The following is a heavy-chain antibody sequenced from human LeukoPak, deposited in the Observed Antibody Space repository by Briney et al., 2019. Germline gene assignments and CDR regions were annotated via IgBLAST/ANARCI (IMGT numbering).Heavy chain of an antibody. CDR3: TSLLARDAFDI. Sequence: GGSLRLSCAASGFTFSSYEMNWVRQAPGKGLEWVSYISSSGSTIYYADSVKGRFTISRDNAKNSLYLQMNSLRAEDTAVYYCTSLLARDAFDIWGQGTMVTVSS. V-gene: IGHV3-48*03. CDR1: GFTFSSYE. CDR2: ISSSGSTI. D-gene: IGHD2-15*01. J-gene: IGHJ3*02.